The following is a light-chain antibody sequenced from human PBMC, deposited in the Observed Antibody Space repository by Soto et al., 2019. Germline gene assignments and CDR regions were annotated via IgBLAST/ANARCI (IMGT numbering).Light chain of an antibody. V-gene: IGKV1-39*01. CDR1: QSISSN. Sequence: DIQMTQSPSSLSASGGDRVTITCRASQSISSNLNWYQQKPGEAPKLLIYVASSLQSGVPSRFSGSESGTDYTLTISSLQPDDFATYYCQQSYSTPYTFGQGTKLEIK. CDR3: QQSYSTPYT. CDR2: VAS. J-gene: IGKJ2*01.